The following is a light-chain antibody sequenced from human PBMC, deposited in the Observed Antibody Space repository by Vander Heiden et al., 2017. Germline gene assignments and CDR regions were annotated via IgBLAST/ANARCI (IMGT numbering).Light chain of an antibody. V-gene: IGLV1-40*01. CDR3: QSYDSSLSGSEV. CDR1: SSNIGAGYD. J-gene: IGLJ3*02. Sequence: QSVLTQPPSVSGAPGQRVTISCTGSSSNIGAGYDVHWYQQLPGTAPKLLIFGNNNRPSGGPDRFSGSKSGTSASLAITGLQAEDEADYYCQSYDSSLSGSEVFGGGTKLTVL. CDR2: GNN.